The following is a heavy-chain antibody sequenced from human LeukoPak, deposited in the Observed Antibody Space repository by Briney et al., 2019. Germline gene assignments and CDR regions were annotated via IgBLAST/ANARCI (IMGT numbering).Heavy chain of an antibody. Sequence: SETLSLTCTVSGGSISSGGYYWSWIRQPPGKGLEWIGYIYHSGSTYYNPSLKSRVTISVDRSKNQFSLKLSSVTAADTAVYYCARASYDFWSGDNWFDPWGQGTLVTVSS. CDR2: IYHSGST. V-gene: IGHV4-30-2*01. CDR3: ARASYDFWSGDNWFDP. D-gene: IGHD3-3*01. J-gene: IGHJ5*02. CDR1: GGSISSGGYY.